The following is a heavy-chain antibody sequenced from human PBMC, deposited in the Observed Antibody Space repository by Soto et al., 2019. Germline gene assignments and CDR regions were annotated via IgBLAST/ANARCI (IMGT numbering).Heavy chain of an antibody. CDR1: GGSISSYY. Sequence: SETLSLTCTVSGGSISSYYWSWIRQPPGKGLEGMGYIYYSGSTNYNPSLKIRVTISVDTSKNQFSLKLSSVTAADTAVYYCGGSIVVVPAAMPGYMDVWGKGTTVTVSS. CDR3: GGSIVVVPAAMPGYMDV. D-gene: IGHD2-2*01. J-gene: IGHJ6*03. CDR2: IYYSGST. V-gene: IGHV4-59*08.